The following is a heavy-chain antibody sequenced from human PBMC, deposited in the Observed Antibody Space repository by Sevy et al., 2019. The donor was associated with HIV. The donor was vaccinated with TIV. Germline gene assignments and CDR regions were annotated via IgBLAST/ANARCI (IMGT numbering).Heavy chain of an antibody. CDR2: IYYSGTT. D-gene: IGHD2-21*02. J-gene: IGHJ4*02. CDR3: ARMTSKFDC. CDR1: GGSIISEGYY. V-gene: IGHV4-31*03. Sequence: SETLSLTCTVSGGSIISEGYYWSWIRQLPGKGLEWIGYIYYSGTTYSNPSLKSRVTISIDTSKNQFSLKLDSVTAADTAVYYCARMTSKFDCWGQGTLVTVSS.